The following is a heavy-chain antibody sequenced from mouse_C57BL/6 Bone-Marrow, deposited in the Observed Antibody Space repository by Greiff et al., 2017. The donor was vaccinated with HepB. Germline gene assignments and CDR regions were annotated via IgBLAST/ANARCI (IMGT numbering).Heavy chain of an antibody. CDR2: INPNNGGT. D-gene: IGHD2-4*01. J-gene: IGHJ3*01. CDR1: GYTFTDYY. CDR3: ARDWYDYELFAY. V-gene: IGHV1-26*01. Sequence: EVQLQQSGPELVKPGASVKISCKASGYTFTDYYMNWVKQSHGKSLEWIGDINPNNGGTSYNQKFKGKATLTVDKSSSTAYMELRSLTSEDSAVYYCARDWYDYELFAYWGQGTLVTVSA.